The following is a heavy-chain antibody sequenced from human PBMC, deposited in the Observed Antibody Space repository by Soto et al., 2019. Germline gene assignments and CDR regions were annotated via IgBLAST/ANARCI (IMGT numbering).Heavy chain of an antibody. Sequence: PSETLSLTCAVSGDSIGSGDYYWTWIRQSPGKGLEYIGYIYKSGRTYYNPSLKSRPVISLDTSKNQVFLRLTSLTAADTAMYFCARSLSSSSSYFDPWGQGTLVT. J-gene: IGHJ5*02. V-gene: IGHV4-30-4*01. D-gene: IGHD6-6*01. CDR1: GDSIGSGDYY. CDR3: ARSLSSSSSYFDP. CDR2: IYKSGRT.